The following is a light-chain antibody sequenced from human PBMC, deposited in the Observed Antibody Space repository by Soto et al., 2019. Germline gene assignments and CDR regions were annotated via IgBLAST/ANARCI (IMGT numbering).Light chain of an antibody. Sequence: EIVVTQSPATLSLSPGERATLSGRASQSVSSYLAWYQQKPGQAPRLLIYDASNRATGIPARFRGSGSGTDVTLTISSLEPEEFSVYYCQQRSNWPLTFGGGNKVEIK. J-gene: IGKJ4*01. CDR2: DAS. CDR1: QSVSSY. V-gene: IGKV3-11*01. CDR3: QQRSNWPLT.